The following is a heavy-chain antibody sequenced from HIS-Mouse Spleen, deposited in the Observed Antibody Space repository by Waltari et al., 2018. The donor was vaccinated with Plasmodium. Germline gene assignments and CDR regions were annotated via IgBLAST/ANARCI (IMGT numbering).Heavy chain of an antibody. CDR2: IYSGGSN. V-gene: IGHV3-66*01. CDR3: ARLGIPYVDTAMAVGY. Sequence: EVQLVESGGGLVQPGGSLRVCCAGSGLPVRSNYMRWFRQAPGKGLEWVLVIYSGGSNYYDDSVKGRFTTYGDNAKNTLYLQMNGLRAEDTAVYYCARLGIPYVDTAMAVGYWGQGTLVTVSS. D-gene: IGHD5-18*01. CDR1: GLPVRSNY. J-gene: IGHJ4*02.